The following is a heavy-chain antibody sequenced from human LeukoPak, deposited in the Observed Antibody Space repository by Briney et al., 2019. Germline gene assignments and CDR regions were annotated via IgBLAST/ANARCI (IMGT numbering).Heavy chain of an antibody. J-gene: IGHJ4*02. V-gene: IGHV2-70*11. CDR2: IDWDDDK. Sequence: SGPALVKPTQTLTPTCTFSGFSLSTSGMCVSWIRQPPGKALEWLARIDWDDDKYYSTSLKTRLTISKDTSKNQVVLTMTNMDPVDTATYYCARIRDYYGSGTLSRGFDYWGQGTLVTVSS. CDR1: GFSLSTSGMC. CDR3: ARIRDYYGSGTLSRGFDY. D-gene: IGHD3-10*01.